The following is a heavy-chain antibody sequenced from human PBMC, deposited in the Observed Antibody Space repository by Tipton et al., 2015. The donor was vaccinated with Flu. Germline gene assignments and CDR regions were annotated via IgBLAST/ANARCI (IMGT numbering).Heavy chain of an antibody. V-gene: IGHV4-39*07. CDR1: GGSISSSSYY. CDR2: IYYSGST. Sequence: TLSLTCTVSGGSISSSSYYWGWIRQPPGKGLEWIGSIYYSGSTYYNPSLKSRVTISVDTSKNQFSLKLSSVTAADTAVYYCARARDYSYYYYMDVWGKGTTVTVSS. CDR3: ARARDYSYYYYMDV. J-gene: IGHJ6*03.